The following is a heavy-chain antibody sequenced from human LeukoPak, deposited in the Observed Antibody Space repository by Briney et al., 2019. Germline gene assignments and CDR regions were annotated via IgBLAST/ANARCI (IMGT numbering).Heavy chain of an antibody. J-gene: IGHJ4*02. Sequence: ASVKVSCKASGYTFSGYYLHWVRQAPGQGLEWMGWINPNSGDTGYAQRFQGRVTMTRDTSIRTINMEIYMELTGLRFDDTALYYCARWDGYSSSPDYWGQGTLVTVSS. CDR1: GYTFSGYY. D-gene: IGHD6-13*01. CDR3: ARWDGYSSSPDY. CDR2: INPNSGDT. V-gene: IGHV1-2*02.